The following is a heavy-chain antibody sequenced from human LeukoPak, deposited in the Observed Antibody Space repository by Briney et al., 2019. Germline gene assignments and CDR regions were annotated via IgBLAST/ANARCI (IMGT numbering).Heavy chain of an antibody. J-gene: IGHJ4*02. D-gene: IGHD3-16*02. Sequence: ASVKVSCKASGYTFTSHGINWVRQAPGQGLEWMGWISGYNGNTDYAQKFQGRVTMTTDRFTSTVYLELRSLRSDDTAVYYCARDRPTMITFGGVIIAAYWGQGTLVSVSS. CDR3: ARDRPTMITFGGVIIAAY. CDR1: GYTFTSHG. V-gene: IGHV1-18*01. CDR2: ISGYNGNT.